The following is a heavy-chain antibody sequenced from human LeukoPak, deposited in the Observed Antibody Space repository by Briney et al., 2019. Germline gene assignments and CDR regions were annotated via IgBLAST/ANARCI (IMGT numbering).Heavy chain of an antibody. V-gene: IGHV4-38-2*01. J-gene: IGHJ4*02. CDR2: IYHSGST. D-gene: IGHD2-15*01. Sequence: PSETLSLTCAVSSYSISSGYYWGWIRQPPGKGLEWIGSIYHSGSTYYNPSLKSRVTISVDTSKNQFSLKLSSVTAADTAVYYCANRVCSGGRCYPGYFDYWGQGSLVTVSS. CDR3: ANRVCSGGRCYPGYFDY. CDR1: SYSISSGYY.